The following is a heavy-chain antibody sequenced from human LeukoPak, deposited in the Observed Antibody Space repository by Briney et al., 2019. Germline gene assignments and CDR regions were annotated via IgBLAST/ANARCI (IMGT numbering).Heavy chain of an antibody. D-gene: IGHD3-22*01. CDR1: GGSISSGGYY. CDR3: ASQGSSGYLTYFDY. CDR2: IYYSGST. J-gene: IGHJ4*02. Sequence: SQTLSPTCTVSGGSISSGGYYWSWIRQHPGKGLEWIGYIYYSGSTYYNPSLKSRVTISVDTSKNQFSLKLSSVTAADTAVYYCASQGSSGYLTYFDYWGQGTLVTVSS. V-gene: IGHV4-31*03.